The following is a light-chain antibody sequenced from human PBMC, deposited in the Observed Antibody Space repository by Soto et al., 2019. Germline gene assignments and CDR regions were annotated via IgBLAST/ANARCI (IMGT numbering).Light chain of an antibody. CDR3: QQSYSTPIT. CDR1: QSISCY. J-gene: IGKJ5*01. Sequence: DIQMTQCPSSLSASGGDGVTITCRDSQSISCYLNWYQQKPGKAPKFLRYAASSLQSGGPSRFSGSGSGTDFTLTISSLQPEDFATYYCQQSYSTPITFGQGTRLEI. CDR2: AAS. V-gene: IGKV1-39*01.